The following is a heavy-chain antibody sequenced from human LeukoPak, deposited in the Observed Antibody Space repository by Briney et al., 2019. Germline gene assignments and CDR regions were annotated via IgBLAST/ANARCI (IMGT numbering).Heavy chain of an antibody. J-gene: IGHJ4*02. Sequence: PSETLSLTCTVSGGSISSGGYYWSWIRRHPGKGLEWIGYIYYSGSTYYNPSLKSRVTISVDTSKNQFSLKLSSVTAADTAVYYCARDTSGTATADYWGQGTLVTVSS. D-gene: IGHD1-14*01. CDR3: ARDTSGTATADY. V-gene: IGHV4-31*03. CDR1: GGSISSGGYY. CDR2: IYYSGST.